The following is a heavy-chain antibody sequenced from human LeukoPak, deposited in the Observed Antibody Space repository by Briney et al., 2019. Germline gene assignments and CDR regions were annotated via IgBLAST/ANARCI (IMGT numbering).Heavy chain of an antibody. V-gene: IGHV3-23*01. CDR3: AREVGPFHQLDY. D-gene: IGHD5-24*01. Sequence: GRTLRLSCAASGFTFSSYAMSWVPEAPGKGWEGVLSISGSGGRTHYADSVRGRFTISRDNSKNTLYLQMDSLRAEDTAVYYCAREVGPFHQLDYWGQRTLVTVSS. J-gene: IGHJ4*02. CDR2: ISGSGGRT. CDR1: GFTFSSYA.